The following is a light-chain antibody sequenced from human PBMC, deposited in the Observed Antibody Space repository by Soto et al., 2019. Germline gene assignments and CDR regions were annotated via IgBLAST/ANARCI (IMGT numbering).Light chain of an antibody. J-gene: IGKJ4*01. Sequence: IVLTQSPGTLSLSPGERATLSCRASQSVSSSYLAWYQQKPGQAPRLLIYGAASRATGSPDRFSGSGSGTDFTLTISRLEPEDFAVYYCQQYCSSPLTFGGGTKVEIK. CDR3: QQYCSSPLT. CDR2: GAA. CDR1: QSVSSSY. V-gene: IGKV3-20*01.